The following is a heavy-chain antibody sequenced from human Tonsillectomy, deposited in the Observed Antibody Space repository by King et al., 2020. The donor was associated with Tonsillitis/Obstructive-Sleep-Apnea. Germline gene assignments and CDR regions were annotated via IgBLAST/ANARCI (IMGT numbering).Heavy chain of an antibody. J-gene: IGHJ6*03. Sequence: QLVQAGGEVKKPGASVKVSCKASGYTFTGYYLHWVRQAPGQGLEWMGRINPNSGDTNYAQQFQGRVTMTRDTSISTAYMELSRLRSDDTAVYYCAREGYSPMDVWGKGTTATVSS. V-gene: IGHV1-2*06. D-gene: IGHD5-18*01. CDR2: INPNSGDT. CDR3: AREGYSPMDV. CDR1: GYTFTGYY.